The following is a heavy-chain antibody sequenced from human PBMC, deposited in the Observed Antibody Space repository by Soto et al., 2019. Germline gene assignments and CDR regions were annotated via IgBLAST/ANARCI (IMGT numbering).Heavy chain of an antibody. CDR2: IIPIFGTA. CDR3: ARSRERSGYHYFDY. D-gene: IGHD3-3*01. V-gene: IGHV1-69*12. Sequence: QVQLVQSGAEVKKPGSSVKVSCKASGGTFSSYAISWVRQAPGQGLEWMGGIIPIFGTANYAQKFQGRVTITADESTRTAYMELSSLRSEDTAVYYCARSRERSGYHYFDYWGQGTLVTVSS. J-gene: IGHJ4*02. CDR1: GGTFSSYA.